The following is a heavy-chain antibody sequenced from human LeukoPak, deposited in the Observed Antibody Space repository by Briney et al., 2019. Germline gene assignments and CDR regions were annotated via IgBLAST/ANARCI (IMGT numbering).Heavy chain of an antibody. CDR1: GFTFSDYY. CDR2: ISSSGSTI. J-gene: IGHJ4*02. CDR3: AKGPKQLVFVRGYYFDD. V-gene: IGHV3-11*04. Sequence: GGSLRLSCAASGFTFSDYYMSWVRQAPGKGLEGVSYISSSGSTIYYADSVKGRFTISRENAKKSLYVQMNRLRNEDTAVFYCAKGPKQLVFVRGYYFDDWGQGTLVTVSS. D-gene: IGHD6-13*01.